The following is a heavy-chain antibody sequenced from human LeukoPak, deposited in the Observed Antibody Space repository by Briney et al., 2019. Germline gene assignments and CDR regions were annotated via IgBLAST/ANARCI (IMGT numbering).Heavy chain of an antibody. D-gene: IGHD6-19*01. Sequence: GGSLRLSCAASGFTFSSYAMSWVRQAPGKGLEWVSTISGSGGSTYYADSVKGRFTISRDNAKNSLYLQMNSLRAEDTAVYYCARESAVAGIDYWGQGTLVTVSS. J-gene: IGHJ4*02. CDR1: GFTFSSYA. CDR2: ISGSGGST. V-gene: IGHV3-23*01. CDR3: ARESAVAGIDY.